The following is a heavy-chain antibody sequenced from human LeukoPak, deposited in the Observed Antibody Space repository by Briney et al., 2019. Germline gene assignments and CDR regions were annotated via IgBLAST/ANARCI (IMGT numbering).Heavy chain of an antibody. CDR3: ANPTVVTLGKDAFDI. CDR1: GFTFSSYG. CDR2: ISYDGSNK. J-gene: IGHJ3*02. V-gene: IGHV3-30*18. Sequence: GGSLRLSCAASGFTFSSYGRRWVRQAPGKGLGWVAVISYDGSNKYYADSLKGRFTISRDNSKNTLYLQMNSLRAEDTAVYYCANPTVVTLGKDAFDIWGQGTMVTVSS. D-gene: IGHD4-23*01.